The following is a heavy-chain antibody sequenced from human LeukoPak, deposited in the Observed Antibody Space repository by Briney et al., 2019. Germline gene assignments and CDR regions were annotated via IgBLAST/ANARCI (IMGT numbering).Heavy chain of an antibody. D-gene: IGHD3-10*01. J-gene: IGHJ4*02. Sequence: ASVKVSCKASGGTFSSYAISWVRQAPGQGLEWMGRIIPILGIANYAQKFQGRVTITADKSTSTAYMELSSLRSVDTAVYYCGTGSGSYYYYFDYWGQGTLVTVSS. CDR1: GGTFSSYA. CDR3: GTGSGSYYYYFDY. CDR2: IIPILGIA. V-gene: IGHV1-69*04.